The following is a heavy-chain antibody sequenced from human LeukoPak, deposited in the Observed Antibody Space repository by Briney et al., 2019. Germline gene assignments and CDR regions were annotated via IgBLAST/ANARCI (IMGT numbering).Heavy chain of an antibody. V-gene: IGHV3-23*01. CDR3: ARDRKLEPGDYYYGMDV. Sequence: GGSLRLSCTASGFTFSSYAMNWVRQAPGKGLEWVSGIGAGGTFTYYADSVKGRFTIFRDNSRNTLYLQMNSLRADDTAVYYCARDRKLEPGDYYYGMDVWGQGTTVTVSS. CDR1: GFTFSSYA. J-gene: IGHJ6*02. D-gene: IGHD1-1*01. CDR2: IGAGGTFT.